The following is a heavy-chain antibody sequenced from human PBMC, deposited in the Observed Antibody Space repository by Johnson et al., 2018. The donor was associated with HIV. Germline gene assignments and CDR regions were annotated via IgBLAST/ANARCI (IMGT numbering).Heavy chain of an antibody. CDR2: IQYDGSNK. D-gene: IGHD3-22*01. J-gene: IGHJ3*02. CDR1: GFSFSNYG. V-gene: IGHV3-30*02. CDR3: AKVRRAYYEDAFEI. Sequence: QVQLVESGGGVVQPGGSLRLSCAASGFSFSNYGMHWVRQAPGKGLEWVTFIQYDGSNKYSADSVKGRFSISRNNSRDTLYLQMNSLRPEDTAVYYCAKVRRAYYEDAFEIWGQGTMVTVSS.